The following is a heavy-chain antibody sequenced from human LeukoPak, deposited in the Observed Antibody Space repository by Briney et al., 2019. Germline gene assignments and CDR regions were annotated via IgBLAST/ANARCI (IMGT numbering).Heavy chain of an antibody. CDR1: GGSISSGSYY. CDR3: ARDRGP. Sequence: SETLSLTCTVSGGSISSGSYYWSWIRQPAGKGLEWIGRIYTSGSTNYNPSLKSRVTISVDTSKNQFSLKLSSVTAADTAVYYCARDRGPWGQGTLVTVSS. J-gene: IGHJ5*02. CDR2: IYTSGST. D-gene: IGHD3-16*01. V-gene: IGHV4-61*02.